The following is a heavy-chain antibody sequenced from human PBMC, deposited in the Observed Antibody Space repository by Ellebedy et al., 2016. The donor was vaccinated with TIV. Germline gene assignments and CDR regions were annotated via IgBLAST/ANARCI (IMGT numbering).Heavy chain of an antibody. V-gene: IGHV3-7*03. J-gene: IGHJ4*02. CDR1: GFTFSSYW. D-gene: IGHD3-3*01. CDR2: IKQDGSEK. CDR3: ARVNLDRYHDFWSGYYVDD. Sequence: GGSLRLXXAASGFTFSSYWMSWVRQAPGKGLEWVANIKQDGSEKYYVDSVKGRFTISRDNAKNSLYLQMNSLRAEDTAVYYCARVNLDRYHDFWSGYYVDDWGQGTLVTVSS.